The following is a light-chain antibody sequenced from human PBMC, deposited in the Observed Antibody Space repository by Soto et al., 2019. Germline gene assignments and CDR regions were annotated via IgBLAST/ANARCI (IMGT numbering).Light chain of an antibody. Sequence: EIVMTQSPGTLSVSPGERATLSCRASQSVSRNLAWYQQNPGQAPRLLIYDASTRATGIPARFSGSASGTEFILTISSLQSEDFAVYYCQQYNNWPLTLGGGTKVEIK. CDR1: QSVSRN. V-gene: IGKV3-15*01. CDR2: DAS. J-gene: IGKJ4*01. CDR3: QQYNNWPLT.